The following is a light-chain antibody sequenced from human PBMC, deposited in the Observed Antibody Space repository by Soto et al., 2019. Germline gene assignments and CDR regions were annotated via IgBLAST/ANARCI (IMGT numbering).Light chain of an antibody. CDR2: NN. V-gene: IGLV1-47*01. Sequence: QSVLTQPPSASGTPGQRVTISCSGGRSNIGNNYVYWYQHLPGTAPKLLIYNNQRPSGVPDRFSASKSGTSASLAISGLRSEDESDYYCVTWDDSLRCVIFGGGTKVTVL. CDR3: VTWDDSLRCVI. CDR1: RSNIGNNY. J-gene: IGLJ2*01.